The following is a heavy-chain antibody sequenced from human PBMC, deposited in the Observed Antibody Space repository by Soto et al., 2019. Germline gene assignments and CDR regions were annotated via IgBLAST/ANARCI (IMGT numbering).Heavy chain of an antibody. CDR3: ARSVVHYGSGSYYGYYYGMDV. J-gene: IGHJ6*02. V-gene: IGHV4-4*02. CDR1: GGSISSSNW. D-gene: IGHD3-10*01. CDR2: IYHSGST. Sequence: SETLSLTCAVSGGSISSSNWWSWVRQPPGKGLEWFGEIYHSGSTNYNPSLKSRVTISVDKSKNQFSLKLSSVTAADTAVYYCARSVVHYGSGSYYGYYYGMDVWGQGTTVTVSS.